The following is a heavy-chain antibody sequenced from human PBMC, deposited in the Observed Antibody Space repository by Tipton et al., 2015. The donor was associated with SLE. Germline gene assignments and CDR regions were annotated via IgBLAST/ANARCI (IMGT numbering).Heavy chain of an antibody. CDR3: ARRHYSGPFDS. Sequence: TLSLTCTVSGGSISSSSYYWGWIRQPPGKGLEWIGSIYYSGSTYYNPPLRSRVTISVDTSKNQFSLKLNSVTAADTAVYYCARRHYSGPFDSWGQGTLVTVSS. CDR2: IYYSGST. V-gene: IGHV4-39*07. D-gene: IGHD5-12*01. CDR1: GGSISSSSYY. J-gene: IGHJ4*02.